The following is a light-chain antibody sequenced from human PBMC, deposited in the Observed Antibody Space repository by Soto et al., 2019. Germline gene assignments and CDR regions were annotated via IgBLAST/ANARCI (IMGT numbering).Light chain of an antibody. CDR1: QSISNN. J-gene: IGKJ1*01. CDR3: QKYTSAPLT. Sequence: DIQMTQSPSSLSASVGDRVTITCRASQSISNNLAWYQQKPGKVPKVLIYAASTLQSGVPSRFSGSGSGTDFTLTISSLQPEDVATYYCQKYTSAPLTFGQGTKVEI. V-gene: IGKV1-27*01. CDR2: AAS.